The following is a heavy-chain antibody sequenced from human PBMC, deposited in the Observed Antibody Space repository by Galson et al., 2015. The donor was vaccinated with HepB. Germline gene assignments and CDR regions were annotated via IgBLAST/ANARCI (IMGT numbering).Heavy chain of an antibody. Sequence: SLRLSCAASGFAFSNYSMKWVRQAPGKGLEWISVIDGRSGNIHYADSVKGRFTVSRDNSQHTLYLQMNSLSAEDTALYFFATYQQSPRGVDYWGQGTLVTVSS. CDR1: GFAFSNYS. J-gene: IGHJ4*02. D-gene: IGHD3-16*01. V-gene: IGHV3-23*01. CDR2: IDGRSGNI. CDR3: ATYQQSPRGVDY.